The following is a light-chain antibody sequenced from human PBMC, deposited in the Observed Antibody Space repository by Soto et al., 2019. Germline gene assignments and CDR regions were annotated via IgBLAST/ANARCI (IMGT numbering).Light chain of an antibody. CDR2: AAS. CDR1: QSISSY. J-gene: IGKJ4*01. CDR3: QQSYSTPVT. V-gene: IGKV1-39*01. Sequence: DIQMTQSPSSLSASVGDRVTITCRASQSISSYLNWYQQKPGKAPKLLIYAASSLQSGVPSRFSGSGSGTGFTLTISSLQPEDFATYYCQQSYSTPVTFGGGTKVEIK.